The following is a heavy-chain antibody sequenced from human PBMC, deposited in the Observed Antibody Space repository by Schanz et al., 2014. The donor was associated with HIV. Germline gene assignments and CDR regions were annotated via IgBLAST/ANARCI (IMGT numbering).Heavy chain of an antibody. D-gene: IGHD3-10*01. CDR2: VSFDGSKK. CDR1: GFSFNNYG. J-gene: IGHJ6*02. CDR3: AKGYYSSYYYYGMDV. V-gene: IGHV3-30*18. Sequence: QVQLMESGGGVVRPGRSLKLSCAASGFSFNNYGMHWVRQAPGKGLEWVAVVSFDGSKKYYADSVKGRFTISRDNSKSTLSLQMNSLRAEDTAIYYCAKGYYSSYYYYGMDVWGQGTTVTVSS.